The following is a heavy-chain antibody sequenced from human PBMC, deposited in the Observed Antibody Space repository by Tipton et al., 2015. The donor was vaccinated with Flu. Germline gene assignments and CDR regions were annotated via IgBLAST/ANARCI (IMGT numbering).Heavy chain of an antibody. D-gene: IGHD6-6*01. V-gene: IGHV1-69*01. Sequence: QLVQSGAEVKKPGSSVKVSRKASGGTFSSYAISWVRQAPGQGLEWMGGIIPIFGTANYAQKFQGRVTITADESTSTAYMELSSLRSEDTAVYYCARERSRSASLHDAFDIWGQGTMVTVSS. CDR2: IIPIFGTA. CDR1: GGTFSSYA. CDR3: ARERSRSASLHDAFDI. J-gene: IGHJ3*02.